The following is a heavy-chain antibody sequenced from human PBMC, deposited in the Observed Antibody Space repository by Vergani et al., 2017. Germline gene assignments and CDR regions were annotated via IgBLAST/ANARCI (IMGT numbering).Heavy chain of an antibody. J-gene: IGHJ6*03. Sequence: EVQLVESGGGLVQPGGSLRLSCAASGFTFSSYWMSWVRQAPGKGLEWVANIKQDGSEKSYVDSVKGRFTISRDNAKNSLYLQMNSLRAEDTAVYYCARARRSQLGYCRTTSCCTQYYYYMDVWGKGTTVTVSS. V-gene: IGHV3-7*01. D-gene: IGHD2-2*02. CDR3: ARARRSQLGYCRTTSCCTQYYYYMDV. CDR1: GFTFSSYW. CDR2: IKQDGSEK.